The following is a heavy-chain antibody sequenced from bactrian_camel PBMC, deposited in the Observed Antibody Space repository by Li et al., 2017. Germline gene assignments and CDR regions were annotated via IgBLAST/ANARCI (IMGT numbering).Heavy chain of an antibody. D-gene: IGHD2*01. CDR2: LKSDGTS. Sequence: HVQLVESGGGSVQAGGSLKLSCTAPGYIFGSCDMFWFRQRPGEERELVARLKSDGTSTHANSVKGRFTISKQNANYTVYLQMNNLKSDDTARYYCAADFGPYCSASFLARRANFMGQGTQVTVS. CDR1: GYIFGSCD. V-gene: IGHV3S53*01. J-gene: IGHJ4*01.